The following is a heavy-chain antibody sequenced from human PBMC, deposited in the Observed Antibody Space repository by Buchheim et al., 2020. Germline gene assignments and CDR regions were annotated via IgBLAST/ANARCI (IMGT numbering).Heavy chain of an antibody. CDR1: GFNFSGYE. CDR2: TSTSGSTI. V-gene: IGHV3-48*03. J-gene: IGHJ4*02. CDR3: VREASGKKIDY. D-gene: IGHD4-23*01. Sequence: EVQLVESGGGLVQPGGSLRLSCAASGFNFSGYEMNWVRQAPGKGLEWVSYTSTSGSTIYYADSVRGRFTISRDNTKNSLYLQMNSLRAEDTAVYYCVREASGKKIDYWGRGTL.